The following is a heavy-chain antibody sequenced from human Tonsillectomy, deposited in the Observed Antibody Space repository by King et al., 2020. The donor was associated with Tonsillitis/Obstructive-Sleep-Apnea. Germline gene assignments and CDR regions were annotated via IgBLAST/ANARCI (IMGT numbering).Heavy chain of an antibody. V-gene: IGHV3-23*01. J-gene: IGHJ4*02. CDR1: FCLKRKT. Sequence: FCLKRKTMIWVRQSPGKGLEWVSAISGGGDRTYYADSVKGRFTISRANSKNTRYLQMNTLRAEDMALYYCTKALDSAYDVYWGQGSLVTVSS. D-gene: IGHD5-12*01. CDR2: ISGGGDRT. CDR3: TKALDSAYDVY.